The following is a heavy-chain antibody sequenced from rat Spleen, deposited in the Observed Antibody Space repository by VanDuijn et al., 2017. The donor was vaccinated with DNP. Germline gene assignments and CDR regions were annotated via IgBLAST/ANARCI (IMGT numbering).Heavy chain of an antibody. Sequence: EVRLVESGGDLVQPGRSLKLSCAASGFTFSDSYMAWVRQAPTKGLEWVATISTSGGSTYYRDSVKGRFTISRDNAKSTLYLQMDSLRSEDTATYYCATGVYGGYADWFAYWGQGVMVTVSS. CDR2: ISTSGGST. CDR1: GFTFSDSY. CDR3: ATGVYGGYADWFAY. V-gene: IGHV5-27*01. D-gene: IGHD1-11*01. J-gene: IGHJ2*01.